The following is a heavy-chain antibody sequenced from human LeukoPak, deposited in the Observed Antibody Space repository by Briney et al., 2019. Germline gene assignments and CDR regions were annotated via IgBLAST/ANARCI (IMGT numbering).Heavy chain of an antibody. CDR2: ISGNGGKI. CDR1: GFTFSDYY. Sequence: GGSLRLSCAASGFTFSDYYMSWIRQAPGKGLEWVSGISGNGGKIYYADSVKGRFTISRDNSKNTLYLQMNSLRGEDTAVYFCAKRDYYDSSGYAPLFDYWGQGTLVTVSP. D-gene: IGHD3-22*01. J-gene: IGHJ4*02. V-gene: IGHV3-23*01. CDR3: AKRDYYDSSGYAPLFDY.